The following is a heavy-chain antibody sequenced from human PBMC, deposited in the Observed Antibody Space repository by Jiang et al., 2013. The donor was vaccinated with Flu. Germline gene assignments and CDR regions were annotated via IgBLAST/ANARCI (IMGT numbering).Heavy chain of an antibody. D-gene: IGHD6-13*01. CDR1: GYSFTSYW. CDR2: IDPSDSYT. J-gene: IGHJ3*02. Sequence: SCKGSGYSFTSYWISWVRQMPGKGLEWMGRIDPSDSYTNYSPSFQGHVTISADKSISTAYLQWSSLKASDTAMYYCATPTQLVASYAFDIWGQGTMVTVSS. CDR3: ATPTQLVASYAFDI. V-gene: IGHV5-10-1*01.